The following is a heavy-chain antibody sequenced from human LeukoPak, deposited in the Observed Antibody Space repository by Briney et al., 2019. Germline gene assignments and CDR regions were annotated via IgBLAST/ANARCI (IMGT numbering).Heavy chain of an antibody. D-gene: IGHD2-2*01. CDR2: IRYDGSNE. CDR1: GFTFRRYV. CDR3: AKGACSSTNCFATYYFDY. Sequence: GGSLRLSCAASGFTFRRYVMHWVRQAPGKGVGWVAFIRYDGSNENSADSVRGRFTISRDNSKNTLYLQMNSLRAEDTAVYYCAKGACSSTNCFATYYFDYWGQGTLVTVSS. J-gene: IGHJ4*02. V-gene: IGHV3-30*02.